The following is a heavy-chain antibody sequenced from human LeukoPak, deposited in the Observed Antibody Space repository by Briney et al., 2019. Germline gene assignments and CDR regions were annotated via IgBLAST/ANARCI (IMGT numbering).Heavy chain of an antibody. J-gene: IGHJ3*02. Sequence: ASVKVSCKASGYTFTSYGISWVRQAPGQGLEWMGWISAYNGNTNYAQKLQGRVTMTTDTSTSTAYMELRSLRSDDTAVYYCARESSGYDFSDAFDIWGQGTMATVSS. V-gene: IGHV1-18*01. CDR1: GYTFTSYG. CDR2: ISAYNGNT. CDR3: ARESSGYDFSDAFDI. D-gene: IGHD5-12*01.